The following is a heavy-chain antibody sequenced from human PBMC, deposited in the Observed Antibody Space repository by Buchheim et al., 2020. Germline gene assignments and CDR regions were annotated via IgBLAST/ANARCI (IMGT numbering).Heavy chain of an antibody. Sequence: EVQLLESGGGLVQPGGSLRLSCSVSGFTFSSYAMTWVRQPPGKGLEWVSCISVSDGKTYYADSVKGRFTISRDNSKNTLYLQMDSLRAEDTAVYYCTRVLSGRTMVISDYWGQGTL. J-gene: IGHJ4*02. CDR2: ISVSDGKT. V-gene: IGHV3-23*01. CDR3: TRVLSGRTMVISDY. CDR1: GFTFSSYA. D-gene: IGHD4-23*01.